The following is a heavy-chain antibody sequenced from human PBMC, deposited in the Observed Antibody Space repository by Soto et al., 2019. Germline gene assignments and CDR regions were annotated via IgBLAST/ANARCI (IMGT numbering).Heavy chain of an antibody. CDR1: GFTVSSNY. CDR3: ARTHRTGTTTSYYYMDV. D-gene: IGHD1-7*01. Sequence: GGSLRLSCAASGFTVSSNYMSWVRQAPGKGLEWVSVIYSGGSTYYADSVKGRFTISRHNSKNTLYLQMNSLRAEDTAVYYCARTHRTGTTTSYYYMDVWGKGTTVTVSS. J-gene: IGHJ6*03. CDR2: IYSGGST. V-gene: IGHV3-53*04.